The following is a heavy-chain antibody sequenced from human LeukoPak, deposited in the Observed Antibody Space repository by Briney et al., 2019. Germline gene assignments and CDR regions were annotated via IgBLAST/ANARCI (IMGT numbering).Heavy chain of an antibody. CDR1: GYTFNNYW. Sequence: GESLKISCKGSGYTFNNYWIGGVRQMPGKGLEWMDIIYPGDSDTRYSPSFQGQVTISADKSISTAYLQWSSLKASDTAMYYCARNQIMGATRSPFEYWGGGTVVTVSS. CDR3: ARNQIMGATRSPFEY. V-gene: IGHV5-51*01. CDR2: IYPGDSDT. D-gene: IGHD1-26*01. J-gene: IGHJ4*02.